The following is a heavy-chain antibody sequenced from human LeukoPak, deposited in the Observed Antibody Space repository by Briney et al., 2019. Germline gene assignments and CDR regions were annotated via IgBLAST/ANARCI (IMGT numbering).Heavy chain of an antibody. CDR3: ARDQWLAYYYHGMDV. CDR1: GFTFSSYA. J-gene: IGHJ6*02. V-gene: IGHV3-48*03. D-gene: IGHD6-19*01. Sequence: PGGSLRLSYAASGFTFSSYAMNWVRQAPGKGLEWVSYITNNGTTIYYADSVKGRFTISRDNAENSLYLQMNSLRAEDTAIYYCARDQWLAYYYHGMDVWGQGTTVTVSS. CDR2: ITNNGTTI.